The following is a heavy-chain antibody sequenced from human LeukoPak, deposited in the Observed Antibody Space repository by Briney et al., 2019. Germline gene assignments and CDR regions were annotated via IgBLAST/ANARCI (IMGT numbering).Heavy chain of an antibody. CDR3: AGTVVTPGY. J-gene: IGHJ4*02. CDR2: ISYDGSNK. V-gene: IGHV3-30*03. CDR1: GFTFGGYW. D-gene: IGHD4-23*01. Sequence: GGSLRLSCAASGFTFGGYWMSWVRQAPGKGLEWVAVISYDGSNKYYADSVKGRFTISRDNSKNTLYLQMNSLRAEDTAVYYCAGTVVTPGYWGQGTLVTVSS.